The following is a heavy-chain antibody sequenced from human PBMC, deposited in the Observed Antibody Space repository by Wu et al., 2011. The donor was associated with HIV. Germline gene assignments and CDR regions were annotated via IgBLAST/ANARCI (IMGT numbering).Heavy chain of an antibody. CDR3: ARDPPGYPYYFDY. CDR1: GGTFTRHA. CDR2: IMPIFDTP. V-gene: IGHV1-69*12. Sequence: QVQLVQSGAAVKKPGSSVKVSCKASGGTFTRHAFTWVRQAPGQGLEWMGGIMPIFDTPKYAQKFQGRVTITADESTRTVYMDLRSLRSDDTAVYYCARDPPGYPYYFDYWGQGTLVTVSS. D-gene: IGHD5-12*01. J-gene: IGHJ4*02.